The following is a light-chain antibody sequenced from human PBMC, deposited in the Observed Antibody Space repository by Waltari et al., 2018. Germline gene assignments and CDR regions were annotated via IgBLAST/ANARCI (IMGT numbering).Light chain of an antibody. CDR3: QQHDNLPIT. CDR1: RYITKY. V-gene: IGKV1-33*01. J-gene: IGKJ5*01. CDR2: DAS. Sequence: DVQMTQSPSSLSASVGDRVTITCQASRYITKYLNSYQQKPGKAPKLLISDASNLETVVPSRFSGSGSGTDFTFTISSLQPEDVATYYCQQHDNLPITFGRGTRLEIK.